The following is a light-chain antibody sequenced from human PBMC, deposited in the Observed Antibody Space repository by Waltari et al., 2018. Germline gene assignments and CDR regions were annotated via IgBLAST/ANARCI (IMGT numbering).Light chain of an antibody. CDR1: PRVLYSSNNKNY. J-gene: IGKJ3*01. Sequence: DIVLTPSPDPLAVSLGDGAPIPFTSSPRVLYSSNNKNYLAWYQQKPGQPPKLLIYWASTRESGVPDRFSGSGSGTDFTLTISSLQAEDVAVYYCQQYYSTPPFTFGPGTKVDIK. V-gene: IGKV4-1*01. CDR2: WAS. CDR3: QQYYSTPPFT.